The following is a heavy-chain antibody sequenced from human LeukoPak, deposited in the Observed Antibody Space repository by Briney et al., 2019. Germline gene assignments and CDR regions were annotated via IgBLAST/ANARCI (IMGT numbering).Heavy chain of an antibody. CDR1: GFTLSNYD. CDR3: ARDFSGYSFFDY. J-gene: IGHJ4*02. CDR2: ISSSSSYI. V-gene: IGHV3-21*01. D-gene: IGHD5-18*01. Sequence: PGGSLRLSCAASGFTLSNYDMSWVRQAPGKGLEWVSSISSSSSYIYYADSVKGRFTISRDNAKNSLYLQMNSLRAEDTAVYYCARDFSGYSFFDYWGQGTLVTVSS.